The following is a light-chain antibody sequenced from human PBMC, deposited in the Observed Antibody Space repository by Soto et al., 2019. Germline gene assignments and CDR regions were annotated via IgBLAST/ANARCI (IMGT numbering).Light chain of an antibody. J-gene: IGKJ1*01. CDR2: KAS. V-gene: IGKV1-5*03. CDR1: QSINNW. CDR3: QHYSLVWA. Sequence: DIPMTQSPSTLSASVGGRLTITCRASQSINNWLAWYQKKPGRAPKLLIYKASVLETVAPSRFSGTGSGTEFTLTINGLQPDDFATYYCQHYSLVWAFGQGTKVDIK.